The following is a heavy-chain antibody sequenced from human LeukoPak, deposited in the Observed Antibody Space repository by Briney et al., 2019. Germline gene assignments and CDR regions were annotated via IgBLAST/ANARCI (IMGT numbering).Heavy chain of an antibody. J-gene: IGHJ4*02. V-gene: IGHV3-15*01. D-gene: IGHD3-10*01. CDR1: GFTFSNAW. CDR2: IKSKTDGGTT. CDR3: TTEAVLLWFGELLRFDY. Sequence: GGSLRLSCAASGFTFSNAWMSWVRQAPGKGLEWVGRIKSKTDGGTTDYAAPVKGRFTISRDDSKNTLYLQMNSLKTEDTAVYYCTTEAVLLWFGELLRFDYWGQGTLVTVSS.